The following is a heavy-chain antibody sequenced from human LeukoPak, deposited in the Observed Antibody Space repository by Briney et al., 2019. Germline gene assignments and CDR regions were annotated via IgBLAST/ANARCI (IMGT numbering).Heavy chain of an antibody. Sequence: SETLPLTCTVSGGSISSYYWSWIRQPPGKGLEWIGYIYYSGSTNYNPSLKSRVTISVDTSKNQFSLKLSSVTAADTAVYYCARSAYDHDAFDIWGQGTMVTVSS. CDR2: IYYSGST. V-gene: IGHV4-59*01. CDR3: ARSAYDHDAFDI. J-gene: IGHJ3*02. CDR1: GGSISSYY. D-gene: IGHD3-22*01.